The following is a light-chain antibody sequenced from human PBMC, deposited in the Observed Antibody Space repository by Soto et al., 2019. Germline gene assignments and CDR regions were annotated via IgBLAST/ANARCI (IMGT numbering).Light chain of an antibody. CDR1: QSVSSY. CDR2: DTS. V-gene: IGKV3-11*01. J-gene: IGKJ3*01. Sequence: EIVLTQSPATLSLSPGERATLSCRASQSVSSYLAWYQQKPGQAPRLLIYDTSKRATGNPARFSGSGSGTGFTLTISSLEPEDFAVYYCQPLTNWPRSFTFGPGTKVDIK. CDR3: QPLTNWPRSFT.